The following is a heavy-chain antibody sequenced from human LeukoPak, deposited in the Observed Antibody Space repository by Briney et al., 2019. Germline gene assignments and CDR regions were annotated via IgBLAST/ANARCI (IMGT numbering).Heavy chain of an antibody. D-gene: IGHD3-16*01. Sequence: GGSLRLSCVTSGITLSNYYMHWVRQVPGEGLVWVSHIIQDGSVTSYADSVKGRFTISRDNAKNTVYLQLNNLRAEDTAVYYCATDDYRGLGYWGQGTLVTVSS. CDR3: ATDDYRGLGY. J-gene: IGHJ4*02. CDR2: IIQDGSVT. CDR1: GITLSNYY. V-gene: IGHV3-74*01.